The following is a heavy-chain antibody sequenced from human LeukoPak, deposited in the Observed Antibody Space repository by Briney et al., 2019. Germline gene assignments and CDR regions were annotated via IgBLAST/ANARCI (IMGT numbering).Heavy chain of an antibody. J-gene: IGHJ6*03. CDR2: IYTSGST. CDR3: ARDSAAYYYYYMDV. CDR1: GNSISSGDNY. V-gene: IGHV4-61*02. Sequence: PSETLSLTCTVSGNSISSGDNYWSWIRQPAGKGLEWIGRIYTSGSTNYNPSLKSRVTISGDTSKNQFSLKLSSVTAADTAVYYCARDSAAYYYYYMDVWGKGTTVTISS.